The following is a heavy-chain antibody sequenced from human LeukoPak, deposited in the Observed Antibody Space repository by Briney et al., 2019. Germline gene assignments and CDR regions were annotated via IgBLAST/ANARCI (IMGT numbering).Heavy chain of an antibody. D-gene: IGHD3-22*01. Sequence: LGGALRLYCAASGFTFSSYAMHRVRPAPGKGLEYVSGFSSNGGSTYYANSVKGRFTISRDNSKNTLYFQMGSLRADDMAVYYCARDRSYYDSSDYDGDAVDIWGQGTMVTVSS. J-gene: IGHJ3*02. CDR3: ARDRSYYDSSDYDGDAVDI. V-gene: IGHV3-64*01. CDR1: GFTFSSYA. CDR2: FSSNGGST.